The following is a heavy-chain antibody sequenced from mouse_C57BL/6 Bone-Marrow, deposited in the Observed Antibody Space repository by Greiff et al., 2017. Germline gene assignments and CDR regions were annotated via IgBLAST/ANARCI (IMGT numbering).Heavy chain of an antibody. V-gene: IGHV1-50*01. D-gene: IGHD2-3*01. Sequence: QVQLQQPGAELVKPGASVKLSCKASGYTFTSYWMQWVKQRPGQGLEWIGEIDPSDSYTNYNQKFKGKATLTVDTSSSTAYMQLSSLTSEDSAVYYCARDGYHWYFDVGGTGTTVTVSS. J-gene: IGHJ1*03. CDR3: ARDGYHWYFDV. CDR2: IDPSDSYT. CDR1: GYTFTSYW.